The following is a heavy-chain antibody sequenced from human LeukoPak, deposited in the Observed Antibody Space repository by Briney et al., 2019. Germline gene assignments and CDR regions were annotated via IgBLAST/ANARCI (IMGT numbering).Heavy chain of an antibody. CDR3: ARDLPKKTYYYDSSGYYR. Sequence: PGGSLRLSCAASGFTFSSYAMSWVRQAPGKGLEWVSGISGSGGSTYYADSVKGRFTISRDNSKNTLYLQMNSLRAEDTAVYYCARDLPKKTYYYDSSGYYRWGQGTLVTVSS. CDR1: GFTFSSYA. J-gene: IGHJ4*02. CDR2: ISGSGGST. V-gene: IGHV3-23*01. D-gene: IGHD3-22*01.